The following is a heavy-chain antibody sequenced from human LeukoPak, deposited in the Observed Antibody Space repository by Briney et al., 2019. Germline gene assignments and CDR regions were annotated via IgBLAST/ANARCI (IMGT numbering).Heavy chain of an antibody. J-gene: IGHJ4*02. CDR1: GFTFSSYG. Sequence: GGTLRLSCAASGFTFSSYGMSWVRQAPGKGLEWVSAIRGSGGSTYYADSVKGRFTISRDNSKNTLYLQMNSLRAGDTAVYFCARRAPSHDFDSWGQGTLVTVSS. V-gene: IGHV3-23*01. CDR3: ARRAPSHDFDS. CDR2: IRGSGGST.